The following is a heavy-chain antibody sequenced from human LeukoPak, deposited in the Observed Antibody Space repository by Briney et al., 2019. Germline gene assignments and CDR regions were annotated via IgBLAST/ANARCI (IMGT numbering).Heavy chain of an antibody. CDR1: GYTFTGYY. D-gene: IGHD3-16*01. CDR3: ARDLVWGRFSY. J-gene: IGHJ4*02. Sequence: TSVRVSCKASGYTFTGYYMHWVRQAPGQGLEWMGWINPNSGGTNYAQKFQGRVTMTRDTSISTAYMELSRLRSDDTAVYYCARDLVWGRFSYWGQGTLVTVSS. CDR2: INPNSGGT. V-gene: IGHV1-2*02.